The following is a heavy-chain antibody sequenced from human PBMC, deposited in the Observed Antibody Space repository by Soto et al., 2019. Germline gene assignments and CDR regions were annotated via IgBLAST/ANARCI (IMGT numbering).Heavy chain of an antibody. D-gene: IGHD1-26*01. CDR1: GGSISSGGHS. V-gene: IGHV4-30-2*01. CDR2: IYHSGTT. J-gene: IGHJ4*02. CDR3: ARVDIGSFPVRLIDY. Sequence: QLQLQESGSELVKPSQTLSLTCAVSGGSISSGGHSWSWIRQPPGKGLEWIGYIYHSGTTNYNPSLKSRVTISVDRSNSHFSLILRSVTAADTAVYYCARVDIGSFPVRLIDYWGQGTLVTVSS.